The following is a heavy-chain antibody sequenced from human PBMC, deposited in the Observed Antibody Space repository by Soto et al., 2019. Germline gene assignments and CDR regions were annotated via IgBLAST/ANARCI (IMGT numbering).Heavy chain of an antibody. D-gene: IGHD6-19*01. CDR2: IYHSGST. J-gene: IGHJ4*02. Sequence: SETLSLTCTVSGGAISSYYWSWIRQPPGKGLEWIGYIYHSGSTYYNPSLKSRVTISVDRSKNQFSLKLSSVTAADTAVYYCARAGGLGAVAVDYWGQGTLVTVSS. CDR1: GGAISSYY. CDR3: ARAGGLGAVAVDY. V-gene: IGHV4-59*12.